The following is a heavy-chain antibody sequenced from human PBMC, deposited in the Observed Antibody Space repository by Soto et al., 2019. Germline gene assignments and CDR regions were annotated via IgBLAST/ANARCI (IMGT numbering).Heavy chain of an antibody. J-gene: IGHJ3*02. CDR3: ARARTYYDYVWGSYGADAFDI. CDR1: GGSISSGDYY. CDR2: IYYSGST. D-gene: IGHD3-16*01. Sequence: TLSLTCTVSGGSISSGDYYWSWIRQPPGKGLEWIGYIYYSGSTYYNPSLKSRVTISVDTSKNQFSLKLSSVTAADTAVYYCARARTYYDYVWGSYGADAFDIWGQGTMVTVSS. V-gene: IGHV4-30-4*01.